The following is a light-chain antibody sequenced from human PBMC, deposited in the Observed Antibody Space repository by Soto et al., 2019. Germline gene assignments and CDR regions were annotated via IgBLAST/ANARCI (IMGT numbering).Light chain of an antibody. Sequence: LTQSPSSLSAAVGYRVTLSCRASQYINTRLSWYQHRPGQAHRLLIYQTSLRAAGIPARFSASGSGTDFTLTIRDVQPEDFALYYCNQRQSWHRTLGQGNKGDNK. J-gene: IGKJ1*01. V-gene: IGKV3D-11*01. CDR3: NQRQSWHRT. CDR2: QTS. CDR1: QYINTR.